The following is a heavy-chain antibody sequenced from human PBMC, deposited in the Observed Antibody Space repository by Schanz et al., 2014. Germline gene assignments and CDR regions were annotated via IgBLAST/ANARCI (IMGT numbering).Heavy chain of an antibody. Sequence: EVHLVESGGGLVQPGGSLRLSCADSGSTFNVYWMTWVRQAPGMGLEWVANINHDGSGKYYVDSVKGRFTISRDNVKNSLYLQMSSLRVEDTAVYFCARAGGYGGAFDIWGQGTVVTVSS. CDR1: GSTFNVYW. CDR3: ARAGGYGGAFDI. J-gene: IGHJ3*02. CDR2: INHDGSGK. D-gene: IGHD4-17*01. V-gene: IGHV3-7*01.